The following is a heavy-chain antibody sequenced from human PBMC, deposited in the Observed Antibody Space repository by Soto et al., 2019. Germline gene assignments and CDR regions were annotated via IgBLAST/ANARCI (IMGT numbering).Heavy chain of an antibody. J-gene: IGHJ3*02. D-gene: IGHD3-22*01. CDR2: IYPGDSDI. CDR1: GYRFSRYW. Sequence: GESLKISCKGSGYRFSRYWIGWVRQMPGKGLEWMGIIYPGDSDIRYSPSFQGQVTISADKSISTAYLQWSSLKASDTAMYFCARRPYYDRSGYYSENAFDIWGQATMVTVSS. CDR3: ARRPYYDRSGYYSENAFDI. V-gene: IGHV5-51*01.